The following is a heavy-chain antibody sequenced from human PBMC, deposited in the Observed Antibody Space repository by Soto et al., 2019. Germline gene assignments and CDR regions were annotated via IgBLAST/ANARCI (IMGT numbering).Heavy chain of an antibody. D-gene: IGHD3-22*01. Sequence: SSTLSLTRPVSGAPLSRSYWGWVLQSPGTGLERIGYVYYSGSTNYNPSLQSRVAISVDTSKNQFSLKLSSVTAEDTAMYYCARGYYEGGGPSDHWGQGVLVTVSS. J-gene: IGHJ4*02. V-gene: IGHV4-59*01. CDR2: VYYSGST. CDR3: ARGYYEGGGPSDH. CDR1: GAPLSRSY.